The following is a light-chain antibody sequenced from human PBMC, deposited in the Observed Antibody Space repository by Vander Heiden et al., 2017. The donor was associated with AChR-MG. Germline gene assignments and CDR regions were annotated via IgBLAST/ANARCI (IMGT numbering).Light chain of an antibody. CDR2: GNS. V-gene: IGLV1-40*01. J-gene: IGLJ2*01. CDR1: SSNVGAGYD. CDR3: QSYDSSPQVV. Sequence: QSVLPQPPSVSGASRPRVTITCTASSSNVGAGYDVHWYQQHPGTAPKLLIYGNSNRPSGVPDRFSGSKSGTSASLAITGLQAEDEADYYCQSYDSSPQVVFGGGTKLTVL.